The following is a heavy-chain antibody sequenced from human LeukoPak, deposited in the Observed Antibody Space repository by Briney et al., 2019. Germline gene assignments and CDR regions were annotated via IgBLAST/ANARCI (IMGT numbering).Heavy chain of an antibody. CDR3: GRGNKSFDP. V-gene: IGHV1-2*02. J-gene: IGHJ5*02. CDR2: INPNTGDT. Sequence: ASVKVSCKASGYTSTGYYVHWVRQAPGQGLEWIGWINPNTGDTNYAPKFQGRVTMIKDTSTNSAYMELNKLTSDDTAVYYCGRGNKSFDPWGQGTLVTVSS. CDR1: GYTSTGYY.